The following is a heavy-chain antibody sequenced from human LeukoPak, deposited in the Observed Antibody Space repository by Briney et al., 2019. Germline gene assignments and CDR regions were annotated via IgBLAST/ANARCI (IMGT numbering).Heavy chain of an antibody. D-gene: IGHD1-26*01. J-gene: IGHJ4*02. CDR3: ARDAGWGYYDL. CDR2: IDKHGNGK. V-gene: IGHV3-7*01. Sequence: GGSLRLSCVASGFTFSISWVTWVRQAPGKGLEWVANIDKHGNGKYYVDSVKGRFAVSRDYASNSVFLQMDSLRAEVTSVYYCARDAGWGYYDLWGQGTPVTVSS. CDR1: GFTFSISW.